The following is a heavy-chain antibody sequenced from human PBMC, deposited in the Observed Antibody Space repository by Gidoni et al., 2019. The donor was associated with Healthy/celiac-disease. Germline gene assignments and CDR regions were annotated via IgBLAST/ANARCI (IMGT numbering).Heavy chain of an antibody. CDR3: AKALTQGGWRYFDWSFDY. CDR1: GFTFSSYD. J-gene: IGHJ4*02. CDR2: ISGSGGST. D-gene: IGHD3-9*01. Sequence: EVQLLESGGGLVQPGGSLRLSCAASGFTFSSYDMSWVRQAPGKGLEWVSAISGSGGSTYYADSVKGRFTISRDNSKNTLYLQMNSLRAEDTAVYYCAKALTQGGWRYFDWSFDYWGQGTLVTVSS. V-gene: IGHV3-23*01.